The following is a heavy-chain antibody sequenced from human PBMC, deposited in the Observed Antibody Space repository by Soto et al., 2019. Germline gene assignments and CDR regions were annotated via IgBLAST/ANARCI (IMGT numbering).Heavy chain of an antibody. V-gene: IGHV1-69*06. J-gene: IGHJ4*02. CDR2: VIPMYDSV. CDR1: GGTFNTYT. D-gene: IGHD1-26*01. CDR3: ASWRSYSGSYCFDY. Sequence: QVQLVQSGAEVKKPGSWVMVSWESSGGTFNTYTINWVRQAPGRGLEWMGQVIPMYDSVNYAESFQGRVTITADKSTNIAYMELSSLRSEDTALYFCASWRSYSGSYCFDYWGQGTLVIFYS.